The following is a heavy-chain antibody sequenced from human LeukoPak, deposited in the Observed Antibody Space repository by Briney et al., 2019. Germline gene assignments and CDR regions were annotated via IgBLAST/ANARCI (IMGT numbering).Heavy chain of an antibody. D-gene: IGHD1-1*01. CDR3: ARGARYEQTRTRFDY. CDR2: INPSSGGT. V-gene: IGHV1-2*02. J-gene: IGHJ4*02. Sequence: ASVKVSCKASGYTFTGYYMHWVRQAPGQGLEWMGWINPSSGGTNYAQKFQGRVTMTTDTSTSTAYMELRSLRSDDTAVYYCARGARYEQTRTRFDYWGQGTLVTVSS. CDR1: GYTFTGYY.